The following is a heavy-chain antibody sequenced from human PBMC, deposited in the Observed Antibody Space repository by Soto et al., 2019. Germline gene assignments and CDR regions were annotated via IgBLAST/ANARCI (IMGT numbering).Heavy chain of an antibody. J-gene: IGHJ5*02. D-gene: IGHD3-10*01. CDR3: AKGGRGSGSQNWFDP. CDR2: ISGSGGTT. CDR1: GFTSSNSA. V-gene: IGHV3-23*01. Sequence: EGQLLESGGVLVQPGESLRLSCAASGFTSSNSAMSWVRQAPGKGLEWVSSISGSGGTTYYTDSVKGRFSISRDNSKNTLYLLVNSLRADDTAVYYCAKGGRGSGSQNWFDPWGQGTLVTVSS.